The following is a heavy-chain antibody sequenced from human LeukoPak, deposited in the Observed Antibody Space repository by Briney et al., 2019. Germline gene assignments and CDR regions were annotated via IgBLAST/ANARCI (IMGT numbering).Heavy chain of an antibody. CDR1: GFTFSSYA. Sequence: GSLRLSCAASGFTFSSYAMSWVRQAPGKGLEWVSAIRGSGGSTYYADSVKGRFTISRDNSKNTLYLQMNSLRAEDTAVYYCALDYGDYVGYFDYWGQGTLVTVSS. J-gene: IGHJ4*02. D-gene: IGHD4-17*01. CDR3: ALDYGDYVGYFDY. CDR2: IRGSGGST. V-gene: IGHV3-23*01.